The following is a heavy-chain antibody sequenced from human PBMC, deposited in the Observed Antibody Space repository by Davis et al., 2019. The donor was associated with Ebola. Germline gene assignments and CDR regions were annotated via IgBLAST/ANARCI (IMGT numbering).Heavy chain of an antibody. CDR2: IKEDGSEK. V-gene: IGHV3-7*03. D-gene: IGHD2-2*01. CDR1: GFTFNRYW. J-gene: IGHJ6*02. CDR3: ARVSVPAALVPIDYYAMDV. Sequence: PGGSLRLSCPASGFTFNRYWMSWVRQAPGKGLQWVANIKEDGSEKYYVDAVKGRFTISRDNAKNSLYLQMNSLRAEDTAVYYCARVSVPAALVPIDYYAMDVWGQGTTVTVSS.